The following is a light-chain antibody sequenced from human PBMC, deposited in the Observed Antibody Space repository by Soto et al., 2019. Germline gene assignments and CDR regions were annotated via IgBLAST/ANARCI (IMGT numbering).Light chain of an antibody. CDR1: SGSIANNY. V-gene: IGLV6-57*02. J-gene: IGLJ2*01. CDR3: QSYDGSNPDVV. CDR2: EDT. Sequence: NFMLTQPHSVSEAPGKTVTISCTGSSGSIANNYVQWYQQRPCSAPTTVIYEDTQRPSGVPERFSGSIDSSSNSASLTISGLKTEDEAAYYCQSYDGSNPDVVFGGGAKRTV.